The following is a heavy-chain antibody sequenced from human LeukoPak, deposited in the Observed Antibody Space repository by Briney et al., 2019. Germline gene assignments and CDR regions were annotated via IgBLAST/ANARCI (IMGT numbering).Heavy chain of an antibody. D-gene: IGHD1-26*01. V-gene: IGHV3-11*04. Sequence: SGGSLRLSCAASGFTFSDYYMSWIRQAPGKGLEWVPYISSSGSTIYYADSVKGRFTISRDNAKNSLYLQMNSLRAEDTAVYYCASRGSGSLLLYFQHWGQGTLVTVSS. CDR3: ASRGSGSLLLYFQH. CDR1: GFTFSDYY. J-gene: IGHJ1*01. CDR2: ISSSGSTI.